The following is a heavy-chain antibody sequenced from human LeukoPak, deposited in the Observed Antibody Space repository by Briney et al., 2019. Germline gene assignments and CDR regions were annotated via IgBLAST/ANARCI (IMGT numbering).Heavy chain of an antibody. D-gene: IGHD1-26*01. J-gene: IGHJ4*02. V-gene: IGHV1-18*01. CDR3: ARAPGGSGSSPDY. CDR2: ISAYNGNT. CDR1: GGTFSSYA. Sequence: ASVKVSCKASGGTFSSYAITWVRQAPGQGLEWMGWISAYNGNTNYGQKFQDRVIMTTDTSATTAYMELRSLKSDDTAVYYCARAPGGSGSSPDYWGQGTLVTVSS.